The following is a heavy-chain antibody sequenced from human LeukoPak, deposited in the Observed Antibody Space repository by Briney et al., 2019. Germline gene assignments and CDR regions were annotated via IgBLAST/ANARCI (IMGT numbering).Heavy chain of an antibody. V-gene: IGHV4-38-2*01. CDR3: ASTYCSSTSCSLNAFDI. CDR1: SYSISSGYY. CDR2: IYHSGST. D-gene: IGHD2-2*01. Sequence: SETLSLTCAVSSYSISSGYYWGWIRQPPGKGLEWIGSIYHSGSTYYNPSLKSRVTISVDTSKNQFSLKLSSVTAADTAVYYCASTYCSSTSCSLNAFDIWGQGTMVTVSS. J-gene: IGHJ3*02.